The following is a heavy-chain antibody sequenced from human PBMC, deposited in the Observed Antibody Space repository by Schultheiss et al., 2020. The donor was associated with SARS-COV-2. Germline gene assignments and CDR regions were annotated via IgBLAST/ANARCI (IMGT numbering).Heavy chain of an antibody. J-gene: IGHJ4*02. CDR2: IYYSGST. D-gene: IGHD6-13*01. V-gene: IGHV4-31*03. Sequence: SETLSLTCTVSGGSISSGGYYWSWIRQHPGKGLEWIGYIYYSGSTYYNPSLKSRVTISVDTSKNQFSLKLSSVTAADTAVYYCATRDSSSWCFDYWGQGTLVTVSS. CDR3: ATRDSSSWCFDY. CDR1: GGSISSGGYY.